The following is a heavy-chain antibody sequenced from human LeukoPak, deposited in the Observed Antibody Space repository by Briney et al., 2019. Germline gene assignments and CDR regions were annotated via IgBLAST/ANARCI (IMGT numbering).Heavy chain of an antibody. V-gene: IGHV4-39*07. CDR1: GGSISNSNYY. Sequence: SETLSLTCTVSGGSISNSNYYWGWIRQPPGKGLEWIGSIYYSGSTYYNPSLESRVTISVDTSKNQFSLRLSSVTAADTAVYYCAREGIVGATRDSHAFDIWGQGTMVTVSS. D-gene: IGHD1-26*01. CDR2: IYYSGST. CDR3: AREGIVGATRDSHAFDI. J-gene: IGHJ3*02.